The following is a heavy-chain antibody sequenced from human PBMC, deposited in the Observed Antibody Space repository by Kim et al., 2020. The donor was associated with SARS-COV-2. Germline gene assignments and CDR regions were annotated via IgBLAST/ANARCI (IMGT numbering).Heavy chain of an antibody. V-gene: IGHV3-64*02. J-gene: IGHJ6*03. CDR1: GFRFSSYA. CDR3: GRAYFYNYMDV. Sequence: GGSLRLSCAAYGFRFSSYAIHWVRQAPGKGLEYVSAISTDGNSAYYADSVKGRFTLSRDNSKNTVYLQMGSLRAEDMAVYYCGRAYFYNYMDVWGKGTSV. CDR2: ISTDGNSA.